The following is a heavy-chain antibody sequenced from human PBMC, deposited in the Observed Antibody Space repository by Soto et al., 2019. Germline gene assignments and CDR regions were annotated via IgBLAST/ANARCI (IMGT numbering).Heavy chain of an antibody. CDR2: IKPNSGGT. Sequence: GGSVKVSFKASGYTFTGYYMHWVRQAPGQGLAWMGWIKPNSGGTNYAQKFQGWVTMTRDTSISTAYMELSRLRSDDTAVYYCARAPIDHTAMASFDFDYWGQGTLVTVSS. V-gene: IGHV1-2*04. CDR3: ARAPIDHTAMASFDFDY. D-gene: IGHD5-18*01. CDR1: GYTFTGYY. J-gene: IGHJ4*02.